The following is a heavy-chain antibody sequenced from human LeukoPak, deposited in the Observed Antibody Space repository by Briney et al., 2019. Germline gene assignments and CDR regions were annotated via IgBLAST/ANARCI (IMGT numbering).Heavy chain of an antibody. V-gene: IGHV3-74*03. CDR1: GFSFSSYA. J-gene: IGHJ4*02. CDR3: ARDWYHAIDY. D-gene: IGHD2-2*01. Sequence: GGSLRLSCATSGFSFSSYAMSWVRQAPGQGLVWVARITGDGTSISYAESVKGRFTISRDNAKDTLYLQMNSLRVDDTAVYYCARDWYHAIDYWGQGTLVTVSS. CDR2: ITGDGTSI.